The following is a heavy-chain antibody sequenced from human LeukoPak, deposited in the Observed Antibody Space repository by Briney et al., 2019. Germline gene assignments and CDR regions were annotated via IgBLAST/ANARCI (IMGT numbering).Heavy chain of an antibody. CDR1: GYTFTSYD. D-gene: IGHD3-3*01. CDR2: IIPIFGTA. Sequence: GASVKVSCKASGYTFTSYDINWVRQAPGQGLEWMGGIIPIFGTANYAQKFQGRVTITADESTSTAYMELSSLRSEDTAVYYCARVVDYDFWSGYYWFDPWGQGTLVTVSS. J-gene: IGHJ5*02. V-gene: IGHV1-69*13. CDR3: ARVVDYDFWSGYYWFDP.